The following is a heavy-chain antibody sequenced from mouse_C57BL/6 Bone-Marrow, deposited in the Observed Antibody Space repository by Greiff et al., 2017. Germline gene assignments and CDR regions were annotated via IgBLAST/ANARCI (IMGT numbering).Heavy chain of an antibody. Sequence: QVQLKESGPELVKPGASVKLSCKASGYTFTSYDINWVKQRPGQGLEWIGWIYPRDGSTKYNEKFKGKATLTVDTSSSTAYMELHSLTSEDSAVYFWARDYGSSYWDFDVWGTGTTVTVSS. CDR3: ARDYGSSYWDFDV. CDR1: GYTFTSYD. CDR2: IYPRDGST. D-gene: IGHD1-1*01. J-gene: IGHJ1*03. V-gene: IGHV1-85*01.